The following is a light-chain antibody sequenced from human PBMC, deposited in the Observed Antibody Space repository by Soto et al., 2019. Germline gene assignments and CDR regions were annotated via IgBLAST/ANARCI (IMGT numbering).Light chain of an antibody. Sequence: QLVLTQSPSASASLGASVKLTCTLSSGHSNYAIAWHQQQSEKGPRYLMKLNSDGSHSKGDGIPDRFSGSSSGAERYLTISSLQSEDEAYYSCQTWGSGIVVFGGGTKVTVL. CDR2: LNSDGSH. CDR1: SGHSNYA. J-gene: IGLJ2*01. CDR3: QTWGSGIVV. V-gene: IGLV4-69*01.